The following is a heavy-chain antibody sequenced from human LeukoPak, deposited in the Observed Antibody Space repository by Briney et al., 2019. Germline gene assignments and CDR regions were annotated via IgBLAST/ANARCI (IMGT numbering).Heavy chain of an antibody. V-gene: IGHV3-7*01. CDR3: GRAFNDGYYFDS. CDR1: AFTFSSYW. CDR2: IKQDGREK. Sequence: GGSLSRSSAASAFTFSSYWMTWVGQAPGKGLEGGANIKQDGREKYYVDYVKGRFTISRDKDKNSLYLQMTSVRAEARAVYYCGRAFNDGYYFDSWGQGTLVTVSS. J-gene: IGHJ4*02.